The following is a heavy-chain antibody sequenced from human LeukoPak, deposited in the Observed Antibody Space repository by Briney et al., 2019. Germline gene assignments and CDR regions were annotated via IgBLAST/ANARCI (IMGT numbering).Heavy chain of an antibody. CDR3: AARVVDFWSGLIDY. J-gene: IGHJ4*02. Sequence: ASVKVSCKASGYTFTSYDINWVRQATGQGLEWMGWMNPNSGNTGYAQKFQGRVTMTRNTSISTAYMELSSLRSEDTAVYYCAARVVDFWSGLIDYWGQGTLVTVSS. CDR1: GYTFTSYD. V-gene: IGHV1-8*01. D-gene: IGHD3-3*01. CDR2: MNPNSGNT.